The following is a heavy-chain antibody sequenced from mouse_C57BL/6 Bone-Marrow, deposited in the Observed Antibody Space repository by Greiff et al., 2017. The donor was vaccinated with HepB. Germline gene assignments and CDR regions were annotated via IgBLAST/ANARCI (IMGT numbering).Heavy chain of an antibody. D-gene: IGHD1-1*01. CDR3: ARPPYYGSSSFAY. V-gene: IGHV5-12*01. CDR2: ISNGGGST. J-gene: IGHJ3*01. Sequence: EVKVVESGGGLVQPGGSLKLSCAASGFTFSDYYMYWVRQTPEKRLEWVAYISNGGGSTYYPDTVKGRFTISRDNAKNTLYLQMSRLKSEDTAMYYCARPPYYGSSSFAYWGQGTLVTVSA. CDR1: GFTFSDYY.